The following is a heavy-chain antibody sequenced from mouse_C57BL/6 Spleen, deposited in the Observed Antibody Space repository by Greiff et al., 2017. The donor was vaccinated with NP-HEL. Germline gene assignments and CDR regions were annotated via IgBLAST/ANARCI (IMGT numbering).Heavy chain of an antibody. Sequence: VQLQQSGPELVKPGASVKISCKASGYSFNDYNMNWVKQSNGKSLEWLGVINPNYGTTSYNQKFKGKATLTVDKSSSTVYRQLNSLTSEDSAVYYCASDNYDDPFADWGQGTLVTVSA. CDR3: ASDNYDDPFAD. J-gene: IGHJ3*01. CDR2: INPNYGTT. V-gene: IGHV1-39*01. D-gene: IGHD2-12*01. CDR1: GYSFNDYN.